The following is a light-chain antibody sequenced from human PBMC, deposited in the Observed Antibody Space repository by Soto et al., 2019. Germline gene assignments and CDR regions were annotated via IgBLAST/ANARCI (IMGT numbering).Light chain of an antibody. CDR3: QQRRNWPLT. Sequence: EIVLTQSPGTLSLSPGERATISCRASQSVSSSYLAWYQQKPGQAPRLLIYGASSRATGIPDRFSGSGSGTDFTLTISSLEPEDFAVYYCQQRRNWPLTFGGGTEVDIK. V-gene: IGKV3D-20*02. CDR2: GAS. CDR1: QSVSSSY. J-gene: IGKJ4*01.